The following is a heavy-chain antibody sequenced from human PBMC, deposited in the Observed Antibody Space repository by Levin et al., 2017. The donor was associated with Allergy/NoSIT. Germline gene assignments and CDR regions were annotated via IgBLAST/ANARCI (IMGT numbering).Heavy chain of an antibody. V-gene: IGHV3-23*01. CDR2: SGTYVYTL. CDR1: SRKG. J-gene: IGHJ4*02. CDR3: AKSARMKIQYGGVIVTACWDS. D-gene: IGHD3-16*02. Sequence: SRKGRRGGSQAPGKGLEWISSSGTYVYTLSPSSSLQGRFTIFRDNSKNTLELQMNTLRAEDTAIYYGAKSARMKIQYGGVIVTACWDSWGQGILVAVSS.